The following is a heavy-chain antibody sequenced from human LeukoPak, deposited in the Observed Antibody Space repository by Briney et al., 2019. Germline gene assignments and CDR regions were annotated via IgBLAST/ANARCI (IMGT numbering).Heavy chain of an antibody. D-gene: IGHD3-10*01. CDR2: IKRDGSET. J-gene: IGHJ4*01. Sequence: GGSLRLSCAASGFTFSNYWMSWVRQAPGKGLERVAEIKRDGSETYYVDSVKGRFTITRDNAKNSLYLQMDSLRAEDTAVYYCARDYYGSGSHDYWGHGTLVTVSS. CDR1: GFTFSNYW. V-gene: IGHV3-7*04. CDR3: ARDYYGSGSHDY.